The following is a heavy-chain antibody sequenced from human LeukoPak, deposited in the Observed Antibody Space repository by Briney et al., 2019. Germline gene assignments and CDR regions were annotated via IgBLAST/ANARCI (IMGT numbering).Heavy chain of an antibody. J-gene: IGHJ4*02. Sequence: MGIIYPGDSDTRSSPSFQAQVTISADKSISTAYLQWSSLKASDTAMYYCARPRLNGWYYFDYGGQGTLVTVSS. V-gene: IGHV5-51*01. CDR3: ARPRLNGWYYFDY. CDR2: IYPGDSDT. D-gene: IGHD6-19*01.